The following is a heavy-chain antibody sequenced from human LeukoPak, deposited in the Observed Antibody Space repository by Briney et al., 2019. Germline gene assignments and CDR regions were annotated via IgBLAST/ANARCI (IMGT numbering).Heavy chain of an antibody. Sequence: GGSLRLSCAASGFTFSSYSMNWVRQAPGKGLEWVSYISSSSSTIYYADSVKDRFTISRDNAKNSLYLQMNSLRAEDTAVYYCARARYNYGCDYWGQGTLVTVSS. CDR3: ARARYNYGCDY. V-gene: IGHV3-48*04. D-gene: IGHD5-24*01. CDR1: GFTFSSYS. CDR2: ISSSSSTI. J-gene: IGHJ4*02.